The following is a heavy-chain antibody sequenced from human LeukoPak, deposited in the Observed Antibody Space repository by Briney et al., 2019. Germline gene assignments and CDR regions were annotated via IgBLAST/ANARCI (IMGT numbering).Heavy chain of an antibody. CDR1: GGSISSYY. J-gene: IGHJ4*02. CDR2: IYTSGST. V-gene: IGHV4-4*07. CDR3: ARDLGCSSTSCYAAPFDY. Sequence: SETLSLTCTVSGGSISSYYWSWIRQPAGKGLEWIGRIYTSGSTNYNPSLKSRVTMSVDTSKNQFSLKLSSVTAADTAVYYCARDLGCSSTSCYAAPFDYWGQGTLVTVSS. D-gene: IGHD2-2*01.